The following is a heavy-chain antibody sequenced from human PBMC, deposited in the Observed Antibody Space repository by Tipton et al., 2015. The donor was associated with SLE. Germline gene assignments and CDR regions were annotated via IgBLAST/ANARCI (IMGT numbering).Heavy chain of an antibody. Sequence: TLSLTCTVSGGSISGYYWSWIRQPPGKGLEWIGEINHSGSTNYNPSLKSRVTISVDTSKNQFSLKLSSVTAADTAVYYCARRSSSSRYVDYWGQGTLVTVSS. V-gene: IGHV4-34*01. CDR3: ARRSSSSRYVDY. D-gene: IGHD6-13*01. CDR2: INHSGST. J-gene: IGHJ4*02. CDR1: GGSISGYY.